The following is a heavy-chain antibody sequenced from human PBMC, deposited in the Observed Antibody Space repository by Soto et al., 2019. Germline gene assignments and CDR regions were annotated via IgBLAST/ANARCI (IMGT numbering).Heavy chain of an antibody. J-gene: IGHJ4*02. V-gene: IGHV3-7*01. CDR1: GFTFRNYW. Sequence: EVQLVEAGGGLVQPGGSLRLSCVASGFTFRNYWMSWLRQAPGKGLEWVANTNQDGRERYSVDSVKGRFTISRDNAKNSMHLQMNSLRAEDTAVYHCARDGSGYSTDWGQGTLVTVSS. CDR3: ARDGSGYSTD. D-gene: IGHD5-18*01. CDR2: TNQDGRER.